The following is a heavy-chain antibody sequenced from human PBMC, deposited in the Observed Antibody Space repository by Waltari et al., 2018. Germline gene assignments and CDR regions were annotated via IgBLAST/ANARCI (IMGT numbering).Heavy chain of an antibody. CDR2: IYYSGST. CDR3: ARVYYYDSSGYYYVDAFDI. D-gene: IGHD3-22*01. Sequence: QVQLQESGPGLVKPSQTLSLTCTVSGGSISSGDYYWSWIRQPPGKGLEWIGSIYYSGSTYYNPALKSRVTISVDTSKNQFSLKLSSVTAADTAVYYCARVYYYDSSGYYYVDAFDIWGQGTMVTVSS. CDR1: GGSISSGDYY. V-gene: IGHV4-30-4*08. J-gene: IGHJ3*02.